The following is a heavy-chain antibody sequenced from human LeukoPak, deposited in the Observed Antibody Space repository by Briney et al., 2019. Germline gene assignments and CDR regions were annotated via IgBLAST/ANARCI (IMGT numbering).Heavy chain of an antibody. V-gene: IGHV1-2*02. D-gene: IGHD5/OR15-5a*01. CDR1: GYTFTGYY. Sequence: GASVKVSCKTSGYTFTGYYIHWVRQAPGQGLEWMGWINPNSGGTNYAQKFQGRVTMTRDTSISTAYMELSRLRSDDTAVYYCARDLRPYYYYYYMDVWGKGTTVTVSS. CDR2: INPNSGGT. CDR3: ARDLRPYYYYYYMDV. J-gene: IGHJ6*03.